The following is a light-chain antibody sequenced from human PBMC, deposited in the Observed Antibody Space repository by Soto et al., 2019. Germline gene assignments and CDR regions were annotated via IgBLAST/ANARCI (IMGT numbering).Light chain of an antibody. CDR3: QQYGSSPPAT. CDR2: GAS. Sequence: EIVLTQSPGTLSLSSGERATLSCRASQSISSSNLAWYQQKPGQAPRLLINGASSRATGIPDRFRGSGSGTDFTLTISRLEPEDFAVYYCQQYGSSPPATFGQGTKLEMK. J-gene: IGKJ2*01. V-gene: IGKV3-20*01. CDR1: QSISSSN.